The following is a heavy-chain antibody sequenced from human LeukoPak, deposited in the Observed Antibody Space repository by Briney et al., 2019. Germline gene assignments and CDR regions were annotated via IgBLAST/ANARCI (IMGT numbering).Heavy chain of an antibody. V-gene: IGHV3-15*01. D-gene: IGHD4-17*01. CDR1: GFTFSNAW. CDR2: IKSKTDGGTT. J-gene: IGHJ4*02. CDR3: TQHMTAVTTFDY. Sequence: PGGSLRLSCAASGFTFSNAWMSWVRQAPGKGLEWVGRIKSKTDGGTTDYAAPVKGRFTISRDDSKNTLYLQMNSLKTEDTAVYYCTQHMTAVTTFDYWGQGTLVTVSS.